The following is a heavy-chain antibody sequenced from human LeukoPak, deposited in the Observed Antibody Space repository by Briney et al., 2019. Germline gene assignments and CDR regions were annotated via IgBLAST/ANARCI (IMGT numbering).Heavy chain of an antibody. CDR2: ISANNGNT. CDR1: GYTFTSYG. D-gene: IGHD3-10*01. CDR3: ARVEGWPITMVRDRTGYFDY. J-gene: IGHJ4*02. V-gene: IGHV1-18*01. Sequence: ASVKVSCKASGYTFTSYGISWVRQAPGQGLEWIGWISANNGNTNYAQKLQGRVTMTTDTSTSTAYMELRSLRSDDTAVYYCARVEGWPITMVRDRTGYFDYWGQGTLVTVSS.